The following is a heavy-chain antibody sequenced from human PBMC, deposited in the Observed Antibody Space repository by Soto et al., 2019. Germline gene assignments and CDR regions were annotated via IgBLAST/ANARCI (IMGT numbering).Heavy chain of an antibody. V-gene: IGHV4-34*01. D-gene: IGHD3-10*01. CDR1: GGSSSGYY. CDR3: ARLTMVAPMAV. J-gene: IGHJ6*02. Sequence: LVTLSVTCGVEGGSSSGYYWSCIRQPPGKGLEWIGEINHSGSTNYNPSLKSRVTISVDTSKNQFSLKLSSVTAADTAVYYCARLTMVAPMAVWGQGTTVTVSS. CDR2: INHSGST.